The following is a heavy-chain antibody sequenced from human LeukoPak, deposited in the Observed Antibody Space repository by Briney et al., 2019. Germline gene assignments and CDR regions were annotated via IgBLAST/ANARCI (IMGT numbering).Heavy chain of an antibody. V-gene: IGHV1-2*02. CDR2: INPHSGGT. CDR1: GYTFTDYY. CDR3: ARDPVVAADNWFDP. Sequence: EASVKVSCKASGYTFTDYYLNWVRQAPGQGLEWMGWINPHSGGTNYAQKFQGRVTMTRDTSTSTAYMELSRLRSDDTATYYCARDPVVAADNWFDPWGQGTLVTVSS. D-gene: IGHD5-12*01. J-gene: IGHJ5*02.